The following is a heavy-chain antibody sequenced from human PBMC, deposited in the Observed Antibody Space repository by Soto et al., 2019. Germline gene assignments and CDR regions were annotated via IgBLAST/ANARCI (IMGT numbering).Heavy chain of an antibody. V-gene: IGHV4-59*01. CDR1: GGSISSYY. CDR3: ARESSAVYDY. CDR2: IYYSGST. J-gene: IGHJ4*02. D-gene: IGHD1-20*01. Sequence: SETLSLTCTVSGGSISSYYWSWIRQPPGKGLEWIGYIYYSGSTNYNPSLKSRVTISVDTSKNQFSLKLSSVTAADTAVYYCARESSAVYDYWGQETLVTVSS.